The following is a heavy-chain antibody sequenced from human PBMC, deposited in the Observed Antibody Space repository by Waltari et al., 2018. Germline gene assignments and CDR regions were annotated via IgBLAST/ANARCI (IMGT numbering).Heavy chain of an antibody. CDR1: GFTFSSYA. V-gene: IGHV3-48*03. CDR3: ARDTPPEDGSSSSPFDY. J-gene: IGHJ4*02. CDR2: ISSSGSSR. D-gene: IGHD6-6*01. Sequence: EVQLVESGGGLVQPGGSLRLSCAASGFTFSSYAMNWVRQAPGKGLEWVSYISSSGSSRYYAVCGKGRFTRPRGKAKDSLYRQMNSLRAEDKAVYYCARDTPPEDGSSSSPFDYWGQGTLVTVSS.